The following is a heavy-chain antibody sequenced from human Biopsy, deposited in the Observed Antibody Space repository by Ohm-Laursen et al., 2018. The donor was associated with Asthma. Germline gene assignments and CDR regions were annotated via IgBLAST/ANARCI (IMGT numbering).Heavy chain of an antibody. V-gene: IGHV1-69*13. J-gene: IGHJ4*02. D-gene: IGHD2-2*01. CDR1: GGTFNTYV. CDR2: INSVFGTT. CDR3: ARKAGSCISRTCYSLDF. Sequence: GASVKVSCKSLGGTFNTYVIGWMRQAPGQGLEWMGGINSVFGTTTYPQKFQDRVTITADDSTSTVYMELSSPRSEDTAVYYCARKAGSCISRTCYSLDFWGQGTLVTVSS.